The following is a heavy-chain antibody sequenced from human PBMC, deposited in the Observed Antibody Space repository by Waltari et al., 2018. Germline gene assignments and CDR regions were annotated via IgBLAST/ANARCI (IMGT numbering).Heavy chain of an antibody. CDR3: AILVIPLAMEAFDR. CDR2: ISTSWST. CDR1: RCSIKARITD. Sequence: QVQLQESGPSLVKPLQTLSRTCAVSRCSIKARITDWTWIRQPAGKGLEWIGHISTSWSTKYNPSLNSRVTMSIDTSKNQFTLKLTSMTAADTAIYSCAILVIPLAMEAFDRWGQGTLVTVSS. D-gene: IGHD2-21*01. J-gene: IGHJ5*02. V-gene: IGHV4-61*02.